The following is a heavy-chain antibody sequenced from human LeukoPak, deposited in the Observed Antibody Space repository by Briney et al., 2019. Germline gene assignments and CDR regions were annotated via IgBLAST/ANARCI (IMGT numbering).Heavy chain of an antibody. V-gene: IGHV4-59*12. CDR2: IYYSGST. D-gene: IGHD3-22*01. Sequence: SETLSLTCTVSGGSISSYYWSWIRQPPGKGLEWIGYIYYSGSTNYNPSLKSRVTISVDTSKNQFSLKLSSVTAADTAVYYCARDRVRDDSSGYYYDEYYFDYWGQGTLVTVSS. CDR1: GGSISSYY. J-gene: IGHJ4*02. CDR3: ARDRVRDDSSGYYYDEYYFDY.